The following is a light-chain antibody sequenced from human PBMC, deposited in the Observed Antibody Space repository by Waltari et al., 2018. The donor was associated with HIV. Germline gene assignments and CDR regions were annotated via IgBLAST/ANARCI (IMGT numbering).Light chain of an antibody. Sequence: DIQMTQSPSSLPASVGARLTITCRASQSISSYLNWYQQKPGRAPELLIYAASSLQTGVPSRFSASGFGTDFTLTINSLQPEDFASYFCLQTYSSPWTFGQGTKV. CDR1: QSISSY. J-gene: IGKJ1*01. V-gene: IGKV1-39*01. CDR2: AAS. CDR3: LQTYSSPWT.